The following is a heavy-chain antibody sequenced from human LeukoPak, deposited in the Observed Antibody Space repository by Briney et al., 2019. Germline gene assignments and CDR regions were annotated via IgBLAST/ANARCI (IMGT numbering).Heavy chain of an antibody. CDR3: ARRLTQYDCFDP. CDR1: GDSVSSNSVT. V-gene: IGHV6-1*01. D-gene: IGHD2-2*01. J-gene: IGHJ5*02. Sequence: SQTLSLTCAISGDSVSSNSVTWNWIRQSPSRGLEWLGRTYYRSTWYNDYAVPVRGRITVNPDTSKNQFSLHLNSVTPEDTAIYYCARRLTQYDCFDPWGQGILVTVSS. CDR2: TYYRSTWYN.